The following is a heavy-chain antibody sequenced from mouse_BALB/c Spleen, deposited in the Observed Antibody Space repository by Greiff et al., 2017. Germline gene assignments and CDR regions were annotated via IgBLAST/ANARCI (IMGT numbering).Heavy chain of an antibody. CDR3: ARGRWLLREAWFAY. CDR2: ISDGGSYT. Sequence: EVKLMESGGGLVKPGGSLKLSCAASGFTFSDYYMYWVRQTPEKRLEWVATISDGGSYTYYPDSVKGRFTISRDNAKNNLYLQMSSLKSEDTAMYYCARGRWLLREAWFAYWGQGTLVTVSA. CDR1: GFTFSDYY. V-gene: IGHV5-4*02. D-gene: IGHD2-3*01. J-gene: IGHJ3*01.